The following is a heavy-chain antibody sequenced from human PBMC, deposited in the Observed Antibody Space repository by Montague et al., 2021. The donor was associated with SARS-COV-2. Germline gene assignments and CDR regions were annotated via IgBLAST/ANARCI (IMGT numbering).Heavy chain of an antibody. D-gene: IGHD2-15*01. V-gene: IGHV4-39*01. CDR1: GGSISSSSYY. CDR2: IYYTGXP. CDR3: ARRARWNIVVVVGDRHAFDI. Sequence: SETLSLTCTVSGGSISSSSYYWGWIRQPPGKGLEWIGSIYYTGXPXYXXXXKXRVTISVDTSKNQFPLNLSSVTAADTAVYYCARRARWNIVVVVGDRHAFDIWGQGTMVTVSS. J-gene: IGHJ3*02.